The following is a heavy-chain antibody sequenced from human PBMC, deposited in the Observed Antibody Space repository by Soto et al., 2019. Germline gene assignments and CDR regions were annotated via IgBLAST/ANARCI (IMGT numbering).Heavy chain of an antibody. D-gene: IGHD6-19*01. V-gene: IGHV3-48*02. CDR2: ISSSSSTI. J-gene: IGHJ5*02. CDR1: GFTFSSYS. CDR3: AREAGTWHLPLNWFDP. Sequence: GGALRLSCAASGFTFSSYSMNWVRPGPGKGLEWVSYISSSSSTIYYADSVKGRFTISRDNAKNSLYLQMNSLRDEDTAVYYCAREAGTWHLPLNWFDPWGQGNLVTVSS.